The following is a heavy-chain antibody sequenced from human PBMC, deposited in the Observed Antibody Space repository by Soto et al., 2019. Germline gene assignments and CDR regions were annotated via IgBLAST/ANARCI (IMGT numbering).Heavy chain of an antibody. Sequence: SEPPEITCTVSGGSISSGGYYWSWIRQHPGKGLEWIGYIYYSGSTYYNPSLKSRVTISVDTSKNQFSLKLSSVTAADAAVYYCARDRSYDSSGYYFDDLDIWGQGTRVT. CDR2: IYYSGST. D-gene: IGHD3-22*01. CDR3: ARDRSYDSSGYYFDDLDI. J-gene: IGHJ3*02. V-gene: IGHV4-31*03. CDR1: GGSISSGGYY.